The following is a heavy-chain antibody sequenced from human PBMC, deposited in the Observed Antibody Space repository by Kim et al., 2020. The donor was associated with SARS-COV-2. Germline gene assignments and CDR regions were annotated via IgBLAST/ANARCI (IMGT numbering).Heavy chain of an antibody. Sequence: SETLSLTCAVYGGSFSGYYWSWIRQPPGKGLEWIGEINHSGSTNYNPSLKSRVTISVDTSKNQFSLKLSSVTAADTAVYYCARVGAEGAAAAPGAFDIWGQGTMVTVSS. V-gene: IGHV4-34*01. D-gene: IGHD6-13*01. CDR2: INHSGST. CDR1: GGSFSGYY. CDR3: ARVGAEGAAAAPGAFDI. J-gene: IGHJ3*02.